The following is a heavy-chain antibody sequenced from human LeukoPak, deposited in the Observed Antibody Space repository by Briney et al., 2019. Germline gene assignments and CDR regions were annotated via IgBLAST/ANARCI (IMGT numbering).Heavy chain of an antibody. D-gene: IGHD6-13*01. V-gene: IGHV4-34*01. J-gene: IGHJ4*02. CDR3: ARRDQAAGSGFDY. CDR1: GGSFSGYY. Sequence: SETLSLTCAVYGGSFSGYYWSWIRQPPGKGLEWIGEINHSGSTNYNPSLKSRVTISVDSSKNQFSLKLISVTAADTAVYYCARRDQAAGSGFDYWGQGTLVTVSS. CDR2: INHSGST.